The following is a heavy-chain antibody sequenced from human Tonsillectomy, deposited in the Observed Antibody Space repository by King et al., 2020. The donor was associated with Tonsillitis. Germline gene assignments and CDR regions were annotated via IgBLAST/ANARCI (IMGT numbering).Heavy chain of an antibody. D-gene: IGHD2-2*01. CDR3: ARDPPVSNCRSTSCYGGYFDS. J-gene: IGHJ4*02. Sequence: VQLVESGGGVVQPGRSLRLSCAASGFTFSRYGMHWVRQAPGKGLEWVAVIWYDGSNKYYGDSVKGRFTISRDNSKNTLYLQMNSLRADDTAVYYCARDPPVSNCRSTSCYGGYFDSWGQGTLVTVSS. V-gene: IGHV3-33*08. CDR2: IWYDGSNK. CDR1: GFTFSRYG.